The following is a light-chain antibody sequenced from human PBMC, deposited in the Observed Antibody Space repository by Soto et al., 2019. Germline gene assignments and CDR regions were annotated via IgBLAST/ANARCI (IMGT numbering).Light chain of an antibody. J-gene: IGLJ1*01. CDR1: SSDVGSYTY. CDR2: EVN. CDR3: SSYKSSSTLPA. V-gene: IGLV2-14*01. Sequence: QSALSQPASVSGSPRQSITISCTGASSDVGSYTYVSWYQQHPGKAPKLMIHEVNNRPSGVSNRFSGSKSGNKASLTISGLQAEDEADYSCSSYKSSSTLPAFGTGTKVTVL.